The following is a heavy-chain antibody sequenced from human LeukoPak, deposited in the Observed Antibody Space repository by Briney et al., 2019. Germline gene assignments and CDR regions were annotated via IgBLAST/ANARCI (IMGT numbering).Heavy chain of an antibody. V-gene: IGHV3-33*01. CDR1: GFTLSNYG. J-gene: IGHJ4*02. CDR2: IWYDGTNK. D-gene: IGHD7-27*01. CDR3: ARSGRNWAYLEY. Sequence: GGSLRLSCAVSGFTLSNYGMHWVRQAPGRGLEWVAVIWYDGTNKYYADSVRGRFTISRDSSKNTLYLQMNSLRAEDTAVYYCARSGRNWAYLEYWGQGTLVTVSS.